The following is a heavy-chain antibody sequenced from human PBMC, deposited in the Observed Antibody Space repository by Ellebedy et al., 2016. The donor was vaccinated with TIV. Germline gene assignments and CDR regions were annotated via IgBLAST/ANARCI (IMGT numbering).Heavy chain of an antibody. V-gene: IGHV5-51*01. CDR2: IYPGDSDT. Sequence: KVSXXGSGYSFTSYWIGWVRQMPGKGLEWMGIIYPGDSDTRYSPSFQGQVTISADKSISTAYLQWSSLKASDTAMYYCATFPRVHGNWYFDLWGRGTLVTVSS. CDR3: ATFPRVHGNWYFDL. D-gene: IGHD2/OR15-2a*01. CDR1: GYSFTSYW. J-gene: IGHJ2*01.